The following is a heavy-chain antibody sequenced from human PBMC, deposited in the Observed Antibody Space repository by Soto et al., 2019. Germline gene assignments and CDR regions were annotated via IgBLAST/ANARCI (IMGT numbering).Heavy chain of an antibody. CDR1: GFTFTSSA. CDR2: IVVGSGNT. V-gene: IGHV1-58*02. D-gene: IGHD3-3*01. J-gene: IGHJ6*02. Sequence: QMQLVQSGPEVKKPGTSVKVSCKASGFTFTSSAMQWVRQARGQRLEWIGWIVVGSGNTNYAQKFQERVTITRDMSTSTAYQELSSLRSEDTAVYYFAAFLDGYNFYYYSGMDVWGQGTTVTVSS. CDR3: AAFLDGYNFYYYSGMDV.